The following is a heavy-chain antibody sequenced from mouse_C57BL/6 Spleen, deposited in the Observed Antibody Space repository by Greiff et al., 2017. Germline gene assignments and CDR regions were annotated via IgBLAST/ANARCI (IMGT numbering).Heavy chain of an antibody. V-gene: IGHV1-64*01. Sequence: QVQLQQPGAELVKPGASVKLSCKASGYTFTSYWMHWVKQRPGQGLEWIGMIHPNSGSTNYNEKFKSKATLTVDKSSSTAYMQLSSLTSEDSAVYYCARREYGSSYYYAMDDWGQGTSVTVSS. CDR3: ARREYGSSYYYAMDD. D-gene: IGHD1-1*01. J-gene: IGHJ4*01. CDR2: IHPNSGST. CDR1: GYTFTSYW.